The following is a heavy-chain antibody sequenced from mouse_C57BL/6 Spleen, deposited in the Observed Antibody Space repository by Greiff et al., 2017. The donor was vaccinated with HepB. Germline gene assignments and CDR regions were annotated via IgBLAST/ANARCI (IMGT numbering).Heavy chain of an antibody. J-gene: IGHJ4*01. CDR1: GYTFTSYW. CDR2: IDPSDSYT. D-gene: IGHD3-3*01. V-gene: IGHV1-50*01. CDR3: ARRPGTLYAMDY. Sequence: VQLQQPGAELVKPGASVKLSCKASGYTFTSYWMQWVKQRPGQGLEWIGEIDPSDSYTNYNQKFKGKATLTVDTSSSTAYMQLSSLTSEDSAVYYCARRPGTLYAMDYWGQGTSVTVSS.